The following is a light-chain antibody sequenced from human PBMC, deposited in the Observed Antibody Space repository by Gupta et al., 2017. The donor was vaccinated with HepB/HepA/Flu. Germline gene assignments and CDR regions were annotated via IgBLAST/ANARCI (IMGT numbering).Light chain of an antibody. CDR1: QSISSW. Sequence: EIQMTRSPSTLSASVGDRVTITCRASQSISSWLAWYQQKPGKAPKRLIYKASSLESGVPSRFSGSGSGTEFTLTISSLQPDYFATYYCQQYNDYASWTFGQGTKVEIK. J-gene: IGKJ1*01. V-gene: IGKV1-5*03. CDR2: KAS. CDR3: QQYNDYASWT.